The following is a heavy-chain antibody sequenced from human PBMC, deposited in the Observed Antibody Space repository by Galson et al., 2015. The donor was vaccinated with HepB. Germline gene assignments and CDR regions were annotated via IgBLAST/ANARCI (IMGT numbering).Heavy chain of an antibody. CDR3: ARDKVDDYDSGVPGYLAFDI. CDR1: GYTFTSYA. Sequence: SVKVSCKASGYTFTSYAMHWVRQAPGQRLEWMGWINAGNGNTKYSQKFQGRVTITRDTSASTAYMELSSLRSEDTAVYYCARDKVDDYDSGVPGYLAFDIWGQGTMVTVSS. J-gene: IGHJ3*02. CDR2: INAGNGNT. V-gene: IGHV1-3*01. D-gene: IGHD3-22*01.